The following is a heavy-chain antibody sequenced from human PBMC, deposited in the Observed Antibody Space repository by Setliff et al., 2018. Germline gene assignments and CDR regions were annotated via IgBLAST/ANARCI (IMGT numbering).Heavy chain of an antibody. J-gene: IGHJ4*02. CDR1: GYTLSRHY. D-gene: IGHD2-2*01. CDR3: ARLVRYCTRTSCQRTPGAEY. V-gene: IGHV1-18*04. Sequence: ASVKVSCKATGYTLSRHYMHWARQAPGQGLEWMGWINNYSFKTNYPQKFLGRVTVTTDTSTGTAYMELGSLTSDDTAVYYCARLVRYCTRTSCQRTPGAEYWGQGTLVTVSS. CDR2: INNYSFKT.